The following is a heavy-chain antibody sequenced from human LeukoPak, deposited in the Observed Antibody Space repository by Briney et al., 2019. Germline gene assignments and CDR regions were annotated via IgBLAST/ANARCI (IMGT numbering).Heavy chain of an antibody. Sequence: ASVKVSCKASGYTFTSYGISWVRQAPGQGLEWVGWISAYNGNTNYAQKLQGRVTMTTDTSTSTAYMELRSLRSDDTAVYYCARDQSIAAAGLYYYYYYMDVWGKGTTVTVSS. CDR2: ISAYNGNT. CDR3: ARDQSIAAAGLYYYYYYMDV. D-gene: IGHD6-13*01. J-gene: IGHJ6*03. V-gene: IGHV1-18*01. CDR1: GYTFTSYG.